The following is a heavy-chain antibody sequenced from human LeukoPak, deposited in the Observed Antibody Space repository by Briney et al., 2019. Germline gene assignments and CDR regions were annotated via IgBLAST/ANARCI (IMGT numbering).Heavy chain of an antibody. V-gene: IGHV3-23*01. Sequence: GGSLRLSYAASGFTFSSYAMSWVRQAPGKGLEWVSAISGSGGSTYYADSVKGRFTISRDNSKNTLYLQMNSLRAEDTAVYYCAKEFYCSGGSCYSGFDYWGQGTLVTVSS. J-gene: IGHJ4*02. CDR3: AKEFYCSGGSCYSGFDY. CDR2: ISGSGGST. D-gene: IGHD2-15*01. CDR1: GFTFSSYA.